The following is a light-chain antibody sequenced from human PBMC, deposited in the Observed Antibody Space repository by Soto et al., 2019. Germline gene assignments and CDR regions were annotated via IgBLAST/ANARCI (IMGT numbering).Light chain of an antibody. CDR1: QNVHNY. V-gene: IGKV3-11*01. Sequence: EVVLTQSPATPSLSPGERATLSCRASQNVHNYLAWYQQKSGQAPRLLIYDASNRATDTPARFSGSGSGTDFTLTITSLEPEDFAVYYCQQRGTWPPLTFGGGTRVEIK. CDR3: QQRGTWPPLT. CDR2: DAS. J-gene: IGKJ4*01.